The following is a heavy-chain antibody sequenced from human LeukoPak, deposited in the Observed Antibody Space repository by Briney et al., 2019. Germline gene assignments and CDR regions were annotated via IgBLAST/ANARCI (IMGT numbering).Heavy chain of an antibody. CDR1: GGSISSSSYY. Sequence: SETLSLTCTVSGGSISSSSYYWGWIRQPPGKGLEWIGSIYYSGSTYYNPSLKSRVTISVDTSKNQFSLKLSSVTAADTAVYYCARLTIDYYDSSGCFDYWGQGTLATVSS. CDR2: IYYSGST. V-gene: IGHV4-39*01. CDR3: ARLTIDYYDSSGCFDY. J-gene: IGHJ4*02. D-gene: IGHD3-22*01.